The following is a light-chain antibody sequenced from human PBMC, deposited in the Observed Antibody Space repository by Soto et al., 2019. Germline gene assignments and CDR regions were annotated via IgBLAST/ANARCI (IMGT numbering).Light chain of an antibody. CDR2: DVS. CDR1: SSDVGGYNY. J-gene: IGLJ3*02. Sequence: QSALTQPRSVSGSPGQSVTISCTGTSSDVGGYNYVSWYQQHPGKAPKLMIYDVSKWPSGVPDRFFGSKSGNTASLTISGLQAEDEGDYYCCSYAGSYTWVFGGGTKVTVL. CDR3: CSYAGSYTWV. V-gene: IGLV2-11*01.